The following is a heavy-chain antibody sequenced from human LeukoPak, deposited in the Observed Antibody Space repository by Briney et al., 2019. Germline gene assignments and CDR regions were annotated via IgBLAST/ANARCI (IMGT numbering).Heavy chain of an antibody. CDR2: SRNKANDYTT. CDR3: VRESEDYYDRTGYNDY. D-gene: IGHD3-22*01. CDR1: GGSISSSSYY. V-gene: IGHV3-72*01. Sequence: LSLTCTVSGGSISSSSYYWGWIRQPPGKGLEWLGRSRNKANDYTTEYAASVKGRFSISRDDSKDTVYLQMNSLKSEDTAVYYCVRESEDYYDRTGYNDYWGQGTLVTVSS. J-gene: IGHJ4*02.